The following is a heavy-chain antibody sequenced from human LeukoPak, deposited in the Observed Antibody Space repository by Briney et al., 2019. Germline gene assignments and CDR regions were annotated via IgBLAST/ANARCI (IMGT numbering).Heavy chain of an antibody. V-gene: IGHV3-48*03. CDR2: IGDSGGPI. D-gene: IGHD2-15*01. Sequence: GGSLRLSCAASGFTFSDYEMNWARQAPGKGLEWVSYIGDSGGPIHYADSVKGRLTISRDNAKNSLYLQMNSLRVEGTAVYYCARGRRGGGDAFDIWGQGTLVTVSS. CDR3: ARGRRGGGDAFDI. J-gene: IGHJ3*02. CDR1: GFTFSDYE.